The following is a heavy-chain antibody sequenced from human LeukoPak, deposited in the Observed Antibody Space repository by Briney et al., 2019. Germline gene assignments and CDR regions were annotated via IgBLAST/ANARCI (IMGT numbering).Heavy chain of an antibody. D-gene: IGHD6-13*01. V-gene: IGHV3-33*01. CDR3: VRSSMAAADPFDY. Sequence: GRSLRLSCAASGFTFSSYGMHWVRQAPGKGLEWVTVIWYDGSNKYYADSVKGRFTISRDNSKNTLYLQMNSLRAEDTAVYYCVRSSMAAADPFDYWGQGILVTVSS. CDR2: IWYDGSNK. CDR1: GFTFSSYG. J-gene: IGHJ4*02.